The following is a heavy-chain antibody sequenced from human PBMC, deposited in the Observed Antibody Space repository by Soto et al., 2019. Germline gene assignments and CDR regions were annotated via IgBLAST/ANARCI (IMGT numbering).Heavy chain of an antibody. CDR1: GYTFRNFG. CDR3: ARENSYFDY. J-gene: IGHJ4*02. CDR2: ISAYNANA. V-gene: IGHV1-18*01. Sequence: QLQLLQSGAAVKKPGASVKVTCKASGYTFRNFGISWVRQAPGQGLEWMGWISAYNANANYAQKFQGRLTMTADTSTSTAYMELRSLRSDDTAVYYCARENSYFDYWGKGTLVTVSS.